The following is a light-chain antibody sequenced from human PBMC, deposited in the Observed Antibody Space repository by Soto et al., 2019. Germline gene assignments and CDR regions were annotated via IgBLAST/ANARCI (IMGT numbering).Light chain of an antibody. CDR1: SSDVGGYNY. CDR2: DVS. J-gene: IGLJ1*01. V-gene: IGLV2-14*03. Sequence: QSVLTQPASVSGSPGQSITISCTGTSSDVGGYNYVSWYQQHPGKVPKLMIYDVSNRPSGVSNRFSGSKSGNTASLTISGPQAEDEADYYCSSYTGSSTLYVFGSGT. CDR3: SSYTGSSTLYV.